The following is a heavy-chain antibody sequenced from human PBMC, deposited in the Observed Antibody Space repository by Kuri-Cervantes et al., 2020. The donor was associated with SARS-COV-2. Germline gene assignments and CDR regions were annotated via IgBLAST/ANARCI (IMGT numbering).Heavy chain of an antibody. CDR3: ARSGSKYYYDSSGYLNSLGAFDI. CDR1: GYTFTGYY. CDR2: INPNSGGT. V-gene: IGHV1-2*02. Sequence: ASVKVSCKASGYTFTGYYMHWVRQAPGQGLEWMGWINPNSGGTNYAQKLQGRVTMTTDTSTSTAYMELRSLRSDDTAVYYCARSGSKYYYDSSGYLNSLGAFDIWGQGTMVTVSS. J-gene: IGHJ3*02. D-gene: IGHD3-22*01.